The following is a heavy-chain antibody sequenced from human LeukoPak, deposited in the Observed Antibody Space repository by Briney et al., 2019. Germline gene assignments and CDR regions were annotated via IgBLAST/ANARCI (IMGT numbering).Heavy chain of an antibody. CDR2: IYAGDSDT. D-gene: IGHD3-10*01. CDR3: ARTRSFTRVRAPDAFDL. J-gene: IGHJ3*01. Sequence: GESLKISCQGSGYSFTNYWIGWVRQMPGKGLEWMGIIYAGDSDTRYSPSFQGQVTISAGKSISTAYLQWSSLTASDTAIYYCARTRSFTRVRAPDAFDLWGQGTMVTVSS. V-gene: IGHV5-51*01. CDR1: GYSFTNYW.